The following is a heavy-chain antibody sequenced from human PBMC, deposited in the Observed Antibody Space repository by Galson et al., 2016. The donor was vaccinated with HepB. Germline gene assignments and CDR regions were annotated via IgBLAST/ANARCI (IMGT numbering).Heavy chain of an antibody. CDR2: IGWDNDK. V-gene: IGHV2-70*11. Sequence: PALVKPTQTLTLTCTFSGFSLSTSGMCVSWIRQPPGKALEWLARIGWDNDKYYSTSLKTRLTISKDTSKNQVVLTMTNMDPVDTATYYCARTRREGSGNYIPDYWGQGTLVTVSS. CDR1: GFSLSTSGMC. J-gene: IGHJ4*02. D-gene: IGHD1-26*01. CDR3: ARTRREGSGNYIPDY.